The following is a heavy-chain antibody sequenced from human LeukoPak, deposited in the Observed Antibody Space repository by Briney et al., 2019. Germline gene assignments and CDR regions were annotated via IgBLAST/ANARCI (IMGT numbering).Heavy chain of an antibody. Sequence: SETLSLTCTVSGGSISSYYWCWIRQPPGKGLERIGYIYYSGSTNYNPSLKSRVTISVDTSKNQFSLKLSSVTAADTAVYYCARQGCSGGSCYSPDTRYAFDIWGQGTMVTVSS. D-gene: IGHD2-15*01. CDR2: IYYSGST. CDR1: GGSISSYY. V-gene: IGHV4-59*08. J-gene: IGHJ3*02. CDR3: ARQGCSGGSCYSPDTRYAFDI.